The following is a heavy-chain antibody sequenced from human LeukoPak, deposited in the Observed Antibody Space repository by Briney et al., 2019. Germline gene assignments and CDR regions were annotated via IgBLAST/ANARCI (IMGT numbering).Heavy chain of an antibody. J-gene: IGHJ4*02. Sequence: PSETLSLTCSVSGGSISPYYWSWIRQPPGKGLEWIGYIFYTGITTYNPSLKSRVSISLDSPKNQFFLRLTSVTAADTAMYYCARAETLAATYFDFWGQGRLVTVSS. D-gene: IGHD6-25*01. CDR2: IFYTGIT. CDR1: GGSISPYY. V-gene: IGHV4-59*01. CDR3: ARAETLAATYFDF.